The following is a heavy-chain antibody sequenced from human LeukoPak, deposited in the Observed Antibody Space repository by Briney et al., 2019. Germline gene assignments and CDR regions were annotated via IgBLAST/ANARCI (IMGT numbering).Heavy chain of an antibody. CDR3: ARQIFYYDDKPQGDLDP. D-gene: IGHD3-22*01. CDR2: IYYSGST. Sequence: SETLSLTCTVSGGSISSSSYYWAWIRQPPGKGLEWIGSIYYSGSTYYNPSLKSRVTISLDTSKNQFSLKLISVTAADTAVYYCARQIFYYDDKPQGDLDPWGQGALVTVSS. J-gene: IGHJ5*02. CDR1: GGSISSSSYY. V-gene: IGHV4-39*01.